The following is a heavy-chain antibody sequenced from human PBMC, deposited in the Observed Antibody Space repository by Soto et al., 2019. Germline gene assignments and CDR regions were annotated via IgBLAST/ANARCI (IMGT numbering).Heavy chain of an antibody. V-gene: IGHV2-5*01. J-gene: IGHJ4*02. CDR3: AHYDSSGYFSHFDS. D-gene: IGHD3-22*01. CDR1: GFSLTTTGVG. Sequence: QIALQESGPTVVKPTQTLTLTCTFSGFSLTTTGVGVGWIRHAPGKALEWLAMVCWNDERRYSPSLKSRLTITQDTSKNQVVLTMTYMDPVDTATYFCAHYDSSGYFSHFDSWGQGTLVTVSS. CDR2: VCWNDER.